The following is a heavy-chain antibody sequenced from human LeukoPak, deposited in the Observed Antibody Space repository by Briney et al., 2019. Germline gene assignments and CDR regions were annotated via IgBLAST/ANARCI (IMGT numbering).Heavy chain of an antibody. CDR1: GGTFSSYA. D-gene: IGHD3-22*01. J-gene: IGHJ4*02. Sequence: SVKVSCKASGGTFSSYAISWVRQAPGQGLEWMGGIIPIFGTANYAQKFQGRVTITADESTSTAYMELNSLRSEDTAVYYCASSYYDSSGYYYFDYWGQGTLVTVSS. CDR2: IIPIFGTA. CDR3: ASSYYDSSGYYYFDY. V-gene: IGHV1-69*13.